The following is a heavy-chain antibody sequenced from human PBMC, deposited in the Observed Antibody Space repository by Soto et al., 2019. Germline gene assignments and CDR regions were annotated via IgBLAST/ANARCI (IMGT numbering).Heavy chain of an antibody. CDR2: INPNSGGT. CDR3: ARQAAGTQVGYYYGMDV. CDR1: GYTFTGYY. V-gene: IGHV1-2*04. Sequence: ASVKVSCKASGYTFTGYYMHWVRQAPGQGLEWMGWINPNSGGTNYAQKFQGWVTMTRDTSISTAYMELSRLRSDDTAVYYCARQAAGTQVGYYYGMDVWGQGTTVTVS. J-gene: IGHJ6*02. D-gene: IGHD6-13*01.